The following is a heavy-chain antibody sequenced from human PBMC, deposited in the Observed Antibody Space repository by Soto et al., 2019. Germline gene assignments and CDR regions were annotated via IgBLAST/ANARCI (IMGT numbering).Heavy chain of an antibody. CDR1: GFTFSSYA. D-gene: IGHD3-22*01. CDR3: AKGVTMIVVVTSGMDV. CDR2: ISGSGGST. V-gene: IGHV3-23*01. Sequence: GGSLRLSCAASGFTFSSYAMSWVRQAPGKGLEWVSAISGSGGSTYYADSVKGRFTISRDNSKNTLYLQMNSLRAEDTAVYYCAKGVTMIVVVTSGMDVWGQGTTVTISS. J-gene: IGHJ6*02.